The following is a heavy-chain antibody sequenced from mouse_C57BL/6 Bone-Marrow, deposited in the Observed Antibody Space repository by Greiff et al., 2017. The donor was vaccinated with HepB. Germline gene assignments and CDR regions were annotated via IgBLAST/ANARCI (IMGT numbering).Heavy chain of an antibody. CDR3: ARSGGFDY. Sequence: QVQLQQPGAELVRPGTSVKLSCKASGYTFTSYWMHWVKQRPGQGLEWIGVIDPSDSYTNYNQKFKGKATLTVDTSSSTAYMQLSSLTSEDSAVYYCARSGGFDYWGQGTTLTVSS. D-gene: IGHD3-1*01. V-gene: IGHV1-59*01. CDR2: IDPSDSYT. CDR1: GYTFTSYW. J-gene: IGHJ2*01.